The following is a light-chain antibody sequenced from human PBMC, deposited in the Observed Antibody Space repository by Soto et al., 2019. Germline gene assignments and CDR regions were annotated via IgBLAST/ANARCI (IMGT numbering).Light chain of an antibody. CDR3: SSYTRSTTLNVL. J-gene: IGLJ2*01. V-gene: IGLV2-14*01. CDR2: EVS. Sequence: QSALTQPASVSGSHGQSITISCTGTSSDVGGYKYVSWYQQHPGKVPKLMIYEVSNRPSGVSNRFSGSKSGNTAFLSISGLQAEDEAEYYCSSYTRSTTLNVLFGGGTK. CDR1: SSDVGGYKY.